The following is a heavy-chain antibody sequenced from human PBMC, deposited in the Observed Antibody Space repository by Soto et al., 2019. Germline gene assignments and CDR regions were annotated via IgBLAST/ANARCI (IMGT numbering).Heavy chain of an antibody. CDR1: GGTFSNYA. D-gene: IGHD3-10*01. J-gene: IGHJ5*02. CDR3: AKGSWVHHGSEGGNWVDP. CDR2: ISHSGSST. V-gene: IGHV3-23*01. Sequence: EVQLLESGGGSVQPGGSLRLSCAASGGTFSNYAMNWVRQAPGKGLEWVSGISHSGSSTYYEDSVKGRFTISRDNSKNTLYLQMNSLRAEDTAVYYCAKGSWVHHGSEGGNWVDPWGQGTLVTVSS.